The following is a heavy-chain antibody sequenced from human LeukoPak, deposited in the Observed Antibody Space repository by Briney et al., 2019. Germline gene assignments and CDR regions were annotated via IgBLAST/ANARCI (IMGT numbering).Heavy chain of an antibody. CDR3: ATMWSGAFDP. V-gene: IGHV4-34*01. CDR1: GGSFSDYY. J-gene: IGHJ5*02. Sequence: SETLSLTCAVYGGSFSDYYWSWIRQPPGKGLEWIGEINHSGSTNYNPSLKSRVTISVDTSKNRFSLRLSSVTAADTAVYYCATMWSGAFDPWGQGTLVTVSS. CDR2: INHSGST. D-gene: IGHD2-21*01.